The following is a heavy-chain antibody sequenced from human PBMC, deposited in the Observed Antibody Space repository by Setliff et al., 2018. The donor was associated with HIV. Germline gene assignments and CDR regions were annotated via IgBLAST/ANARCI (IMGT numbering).Heavy chain of an antibody. D-gene: IGHD6-13*01. Sequence: SETLSLTCNVSGGSISSGSHYWSWIRQPAGKGLEWIGHIYRTGSTNYNPSLKSRVTIPVDTSKNQFSLKLSSVTAADSAVYYCAREGLYTSSWYGYYFDYWGQGTLVTVSS. CDR1: GGSISSGSHY. V-gene: IGHV4-61*09. CDR2: IYRTGST. CDR3: AREGLYTSSWYGYYFDY. J-gene: IGHJ4*02.